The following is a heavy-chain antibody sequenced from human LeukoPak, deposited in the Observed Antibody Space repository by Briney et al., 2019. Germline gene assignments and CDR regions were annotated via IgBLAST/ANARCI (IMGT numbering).Heavy chain of an antibody. J-gene: IGHJ3*02. Sequence: SETLSLTCTVSGGSISSHYWSWIRQPPGRGLEWIGYIYYSGAVNYNPSLKSRVAISVDTSKNQFSLKVSSVTAADTAVYYCARWRYCGGDCYPSAFDIWGQGTMVIVSS. CDR2: IYYSGAV. D-gene: IGHD2-21*02. CDR1: GGSISSHY. CDR3: ARWRYCGGDCYPSAFDI. V-gene: IGHV4-59*11.